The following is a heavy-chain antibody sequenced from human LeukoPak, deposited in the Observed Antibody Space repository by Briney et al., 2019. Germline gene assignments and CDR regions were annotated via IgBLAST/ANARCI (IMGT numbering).Heavy chain of an antibody. Sequence: ASVKVSCKASVGTFSSYAISWVRQAPRQPLEWMGWISAYSGNTNYAQKLQGRVTMTTDTSTSTAYMELRSLRSDDTAVYYCARRYAVFGVVRGMDVWGQGTTVTVSS. J-gene: IGHJ6*02. CDR2: ISAYSGNT. D-gene: IGHD3-3*01. V-gene: IGHV1-18*01. CDR1: VGTFSSYA. CDR3: ARRYAVFGVVRGMDV.